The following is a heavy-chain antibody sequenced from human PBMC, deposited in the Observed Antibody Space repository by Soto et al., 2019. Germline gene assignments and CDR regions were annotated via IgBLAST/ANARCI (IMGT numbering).Heavy chain of an antibody. CDR2: IIPIFGTA. Sequence: QVQLVQSGAEVKKPGSSVKVSCKASGGTFSSYAISWVRQAPGQGLEWMGGIIPIFGTANYAQKFQGRVTITADESTSTAYMELSSLRSEDTAVYYCARDQDLGYCRGGSCYSLKNWGQGTLVTVSS. J-gene: IGHJ4*02. CDR1: GGTFSSYA. V-gene: IGHV1-69*12. D-gene: IGHD2-15*01. CDR3: ARDQDLGYCRGGSCYSLKN.